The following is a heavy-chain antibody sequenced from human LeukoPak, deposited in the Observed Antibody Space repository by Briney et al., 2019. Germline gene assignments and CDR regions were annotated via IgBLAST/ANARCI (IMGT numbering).Heavy chain of an antibody. CDR3: AELGIAMIGGV. V-gene: IGHV3-48*03. CDR2: ISSSGSTI. J-gene: IGHJ6*04. Sequence: GGSLRLSCAASGFTFSSYEMNWVRQAPGKGLEWVSYISSSGSTIYYADSVKVPFTISRDNAKNSLYLQMNSLRAEDTAVYYCAELGIAMIGGVWGKGTTVTISS. D-gene: IGHD3-10*02. CDR1: GFTFSSYE.